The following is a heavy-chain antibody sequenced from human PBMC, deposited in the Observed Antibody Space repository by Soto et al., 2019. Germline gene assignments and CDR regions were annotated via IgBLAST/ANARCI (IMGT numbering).Heavy chain of an antibody. D-gene: IGHD4-4*01. V-gene: IGHV4-34*01. J-gene: IGHJ6*03. CDR2: INHSGST. Sequence: SETLSLXCAVYGGSFSGYYWSLIRQPPGKGLEWIGEINHSGSTNYNPSLKSRVTISVDTSKNQFSLKLSSVTAADKAVYYCATRYQYSKLYYYYYVDVWGKGTTVTVSS. CDR1: GGSFSGYY. CDR3: ATRYQYSKLYYYYYVDV.